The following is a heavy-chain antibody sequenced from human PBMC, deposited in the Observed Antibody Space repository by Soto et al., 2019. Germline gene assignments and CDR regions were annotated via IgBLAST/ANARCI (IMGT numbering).Heavy chain of an antibody. CDR1: GYTFTSYG. CDR3: ARVAITLVRGVSFYYYYGMDV. D-gene: IGHD3-10*01. V-gene: IGHV1-18*01. Sequence: QVQLVQSGAGVKKPGASVKVSCKASGYTFTSYGISWVRQAPGQGLEWMGRIRAYNGNTNYAQKLQGRVTMTTDTSTSTDSMELRSLRSDDTAVYYCARVAITLVRGVSFYYYYGMDVWGQGTTVTVSS. J-gene: IGHJ6*02. CDR2: IRAYNGNT.